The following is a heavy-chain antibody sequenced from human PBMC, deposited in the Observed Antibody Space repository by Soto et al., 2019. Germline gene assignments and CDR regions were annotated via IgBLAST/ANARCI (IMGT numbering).Heavy chain of an antibody. CDR1: GYSISSGYY. CDR3: ASGSGSGSYYHDY. Sequence: ETLSLTCSVSGYSISSGYYWCWIRQPPGKGLEWIGSIYHSGSTYYNPSLKSRVTISVDTSKNQFSLKLSSVTAADTAVYYCASGSGSGSYYHDYWGQGTLVTVYS. J-gene: IGHJ4*02. D-gene: IGHD3-10*01. V-gene: IGHV4-38-2*01. CDR2: IYHSGST.